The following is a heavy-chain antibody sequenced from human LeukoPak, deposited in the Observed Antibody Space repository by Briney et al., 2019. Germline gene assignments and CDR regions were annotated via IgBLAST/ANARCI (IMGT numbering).Heavy chain of an antibody. D-gene: IGHD2-21*02. V-gene: IGHV4-34*01. CDR3: ARGRISVVVTAARWFRYFDL. J-gene: IGHJ2*01. CDR1: GGSFSGYY. Sequence: SETLSLTCAVYGGSFSGYYWSWIRQPPGKGLEWIGEINHSGSTNYNPSLKSRVTISVDTSKNQFSLKLTSVTAADTAVYYCARGRISVVVTAARWFRYFDLWGRGTLVTVSS. CDR2: INHSGST.